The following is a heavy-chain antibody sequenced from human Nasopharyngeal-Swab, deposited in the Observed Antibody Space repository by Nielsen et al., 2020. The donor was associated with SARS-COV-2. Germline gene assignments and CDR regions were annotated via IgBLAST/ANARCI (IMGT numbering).Heavy chain of an antibody. V-gene: IGHV3-30*02. CDR1: GFTLLSHG. J-gene: IGHJ5*02. Sequence: GGALKISCAASGFTLLSHGMQWGRQAPGKGLEWVAFIRYDGSNKYYADSVKGRFTISRDNSKNTLYLQMNSLRAEDTAVYYCARGRPYYDFWSGYYQDWFDPWGRGTLVTVSS. D-gene: IGHD3-3*01. CDR2: IRYDGSNK. CDR3: ARGRPYYDFWSGYYQDWFDP.